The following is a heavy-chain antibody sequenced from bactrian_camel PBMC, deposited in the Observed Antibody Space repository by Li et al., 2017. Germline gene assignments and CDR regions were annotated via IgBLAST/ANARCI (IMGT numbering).Heavy chain of an antibody. D-gene: IGHD6*01. CDR3: AKDPKMYGGSWSSPDIDH. CDR2: INSGGGAT. V-gene: IGHV3S1*01. Sequence: HVQLVESGGGLVQPGGSLRLSCAASGFTVSQYAMNWVRQAPEKGLEWVAGINSGGGATLYSPSVEGRFTISRDNVKNTLYLQLDSLNTEDTAMYYCAKDPKMYGGSWSSPDIDHWGQGTQVTVS. J-gene: IGHJ4*01. CDR1: GFTVSQYA.